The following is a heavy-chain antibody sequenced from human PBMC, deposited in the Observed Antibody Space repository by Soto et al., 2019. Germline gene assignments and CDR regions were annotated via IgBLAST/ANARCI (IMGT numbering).Heavy chain of an antibody. D-gene: IGHD1-7*01. CDR2: ISWNSGSI. J-gene: IGHJ4*02. Sequence: EVQLVESGGGLVQPVRSLRLSCGASGFTFDDYAMHWVRQAPGKGLEWVSGISWNSGSIAYADSVKGRFTISRDNAKNSLYLQMNSLTPEDTALYYCAKDFSDIWDYRRDFDYWGQGTLVTVSS. V-gene: IGHV3-9*01. CDR3: AKDFSDIWDYRRDFDY. CDR1: GFTFDDYA.